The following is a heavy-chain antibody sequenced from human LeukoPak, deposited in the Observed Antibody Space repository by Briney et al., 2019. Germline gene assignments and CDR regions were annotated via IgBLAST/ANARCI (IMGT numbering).Heavy chain of an antibody. Sequence: GGSLRLSCAASGFTFSSYSMNWVRQAPGKGLEWVSYISSSSSTIYYADSVKGRFTISRDNAKNSLYLQMNSLRAEDTAVYYCARSLTRIYFWSGYRGDNWFDPWGQGTLVTVSS. CDR2: ISSSSSTI. CDR3: ARSLTRIYFWSGYRGDNWFDP. J-gene: IGHJ5*02. D-gene: IGHD3-3*01. CDR1: GFTFSSYS. V-gene: IGHV3-48*01.